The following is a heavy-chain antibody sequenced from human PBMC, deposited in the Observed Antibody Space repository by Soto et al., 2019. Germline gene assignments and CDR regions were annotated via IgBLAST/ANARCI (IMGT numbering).Heavy chain of an antibody. CDR1: GGTFSRYS. D-gene: IGHD2-2*01. Sequence: QVQLLQSGAAVKKPWSSVKVSCKASGGTFSRYSINWVRQDPGHGLEWIGRIIPIFGIASYAQKFQGRVTITADESTSTAYMELSSLRSDDTAVYYCAREDRDRETGLVPAAIDGMDVWGQGTTVTVSS. CDR2: IIPIFGIA. J-gene: IGHJ6*02. V-gene: IGHV1-69*08. CDR3: AREDRDRETGLVPAAIDGMDV.